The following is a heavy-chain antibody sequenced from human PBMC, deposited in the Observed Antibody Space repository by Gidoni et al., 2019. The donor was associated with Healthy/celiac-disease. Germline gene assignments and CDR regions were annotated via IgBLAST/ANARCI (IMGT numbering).Heavy chain of an antibody. CDR2: IIPIFGTA. Sequence: QVQLVQSGAEVKTPGSSVKVSCKASGGTFSSYAISRVRQAPGQGLEWMGGIIPIFGTANYAQKFQGRVTITADESTSTAYMELSSLRSEDTAVYYCARRIRRTEYYFDYWGQGTLVTVSS. V-gene: IGHV1-69*01. J-gene: IGHJ4*02. CDR1: GGTFSSYA. CDR3: ARRIRRTEYYFDY. D-gene: IGHD2-15*01.